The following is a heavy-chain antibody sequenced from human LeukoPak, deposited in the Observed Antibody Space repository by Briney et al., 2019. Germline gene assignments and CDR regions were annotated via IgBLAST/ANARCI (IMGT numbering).Heavy chain of an antibody. CDR3: ARDNPVLRYAAFDY. CDR2: ISAYNGNT. J-gene: IGHJ4*02. CDR1: GYTFTSYG. Sequence: ASVKVSCKASGYTFTSYGISWVRQAPGQGLEWKGWISAYNGNTNYAQKLQGRVTMTTDTSTSTAYMELRSLRSDDTAVYYCARDNPVLRYAAFDYWGQGTLVTVSS. D-gene: IGHD3-9*01. V-gene: IGHV1-18*01.